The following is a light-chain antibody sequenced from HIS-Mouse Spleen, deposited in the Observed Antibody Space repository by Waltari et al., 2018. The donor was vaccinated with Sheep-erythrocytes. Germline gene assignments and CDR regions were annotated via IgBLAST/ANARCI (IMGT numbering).Light chain of an antibody. Sequence: DIQLTPSPSSVSASVGARVTITCRASQGISSWLAWYQQKPGKAPKLLIYAASSLQSGVASRFSGSGAWTDVTLTISSLQPEDFATYYCQQANSFPITFGQGTRVEIK. CDR3: QQANSFPIT. CDR1: QGISSW. V-gene: IGKV1-12*01. CDR2: AAS. J-gene: IGKJ5*01.